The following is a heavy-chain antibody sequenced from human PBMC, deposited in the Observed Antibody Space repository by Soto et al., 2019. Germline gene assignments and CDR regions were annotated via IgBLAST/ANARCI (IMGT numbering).Heavy chain of an antibody. Sequence: GGSRRRSWAVSGFTFDYNAMRWVRQAPEKGLEWVSGINWKSDIGYADSVKGRFTISRDNAENSLYLQMNSLRAEDTALYYCAISQDRGGRTTFIYWGQGTQVTVSS. CDR1: GFTFDYNA. CDR3: AISQDRGGRTTFIY. CDR2: INWKSDI. D-gene: IGHD3-16*01. V-gene: IGHV3-9*01. J-gene: IGHJ4*02.